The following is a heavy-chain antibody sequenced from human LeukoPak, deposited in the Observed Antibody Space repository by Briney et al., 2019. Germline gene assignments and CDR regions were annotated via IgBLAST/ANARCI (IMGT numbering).Heavy chain of an antibody. D-gene: IGHD3-16*01. V-gene: IGHV3-66*01. J-gene: IGHJ4*02. CDR3: ARLHYDFVWGIFDY. CDR1: GFTVSNSY. CDR2: IYSGGST. Sequence: GGSLRLSCAASGFTVSNSYMSWVRQAPGKGLEWVSVIYSGGSTYYADSVKGRFTISRDNSKNSLFLQMTSLRAEDTAVYYCARLHYDFVWGIFDYWGQGTLVTVSS.